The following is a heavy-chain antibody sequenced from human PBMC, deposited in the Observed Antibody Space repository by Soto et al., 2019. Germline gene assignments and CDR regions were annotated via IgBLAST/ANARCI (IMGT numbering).Heavy chain of an antibody. D-gene: IGHD5-18*01. CDR1: GYTFDSCG. J-gene: IGHJ5*02. CDR3: AKDRGRDTAMPRFDP. CDR2: ISAYNGNT. V-gene: IGHV1-18*01. Sequence: SVELCCKASGYTFDSCGSRWVRQATGQGLEWMGWISAYNGNTNYAQKLQGRVTMTTDTSTSTAYMELRSLRSDDTAVYYCAKDRGRDTAMPRFDPWGQGTLVTVSS.